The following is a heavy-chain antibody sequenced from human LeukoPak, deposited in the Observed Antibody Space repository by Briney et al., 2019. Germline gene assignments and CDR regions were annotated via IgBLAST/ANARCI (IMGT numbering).Heavy chain of an antibody. J-gene: IGHJ5*02. V-gene: IGHV1-46*01. D-gene: IGHD3-22*01. CDR2: INPSGGST. CDR1: GYTFTSYY. Sequence: ASVKVPCKASGYTFTSYYMHWVRQAPGQGLEWMGIINPSGGSTSYAQKFQGRVTMTRDTSTSTVYMELSSLRSEDTAVYYCARRSMAYGDYFWFDPWGQGTLVTVSS. CDR3: ARRSMAYGDYFWFDP.